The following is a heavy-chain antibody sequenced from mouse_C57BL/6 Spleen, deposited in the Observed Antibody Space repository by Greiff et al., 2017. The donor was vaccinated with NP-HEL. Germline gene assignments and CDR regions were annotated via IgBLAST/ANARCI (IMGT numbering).Heavy chain of an antibody. CDR2: IDPSDSET. J-gene: IGHJ2*01. D-gene: IGHD3-2*02. V-gene: IGHV1-52*01. CDR1: GYTFTSYW. CDR3: ARSQLRPSFFDY. Sequence: VQLQQPGAELVRPGSSVKLFCKASGYTFTSYWMHWVKQRPIQGLEWIGNIDPSDSETHYNQKFKDKATLTVDKSSSTAYMQLSSLTSEDSAVYYCARSQLRPSFFDYWGQGTTLTVSS.